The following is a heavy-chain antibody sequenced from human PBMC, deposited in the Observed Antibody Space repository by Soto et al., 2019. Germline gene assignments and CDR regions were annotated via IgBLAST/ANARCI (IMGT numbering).Heavy chain of an antibody. D-gene: IGHD3-9*01. CDR1: GFSFSTCG. Sequence: QVQLVESGGGVVQPARSLRLSCEASGFSFSTCGMHWVRQAPGKGLEWVAAIFHDGSEKYYAHYVKGRFAISRDNSTNTLYLQMSSLRAEDTAVNYCARDPADILTGYPDYWGQGTLVTVSS. V-gene: IGHV3-33*01. CDR3: ARDPADILTGYPDY. CDR2: IFHDGSEK. J-gene: IGHJ4*02.